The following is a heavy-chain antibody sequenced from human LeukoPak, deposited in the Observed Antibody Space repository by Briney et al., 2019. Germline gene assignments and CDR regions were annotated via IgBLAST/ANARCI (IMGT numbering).Heavy chain of an antibody. CDR1: GGYISSSSYY. D-gene: IGHD2-15*01. V-gene: IGHV4-39*01. J-gene: IGHJ3*02. CDR2: IYYSGST. Sequence: SETLSLTCTVSGGYISSSSYYWGWIRQPPGKGLEWIGSIYYSGSTYYNPSLKSRVTISVDTSKNQFSLKLSSVTAADTAVYYCARHPRIDPAFDIWGQGTMVTVSS. CDR3: ARHPRIDPAFDI.